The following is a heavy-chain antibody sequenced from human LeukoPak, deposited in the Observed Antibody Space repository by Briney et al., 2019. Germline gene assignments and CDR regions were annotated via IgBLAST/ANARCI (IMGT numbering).Heavy chain of an antibody. Sequence: ASVKVSFKASGYTFTGYYFHWVRQAPGQGLEWMGWMNPNNGGTNYAQKFQGSVTMTRDTSISTAYMDLSRLRSDDTAVYYCARGISYYFGSRSSFDFWGQGTLVTVSS. CDR2: MNPNNGGT. CDR1: GYTFTGYY. CDR3: ARGISYYFGSRSSFDF. D-gene: IGHD3-10*01. J-gene: IGHJ4*02. V-gene: IGHV1-2*02.